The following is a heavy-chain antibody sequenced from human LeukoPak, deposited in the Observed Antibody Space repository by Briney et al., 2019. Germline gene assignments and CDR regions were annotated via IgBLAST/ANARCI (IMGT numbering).Heavy chain of an antibody. V-gene: IGHV4-59*08. CDR3: ARHGNSGTAAFDI. CDR1: GGSISSYY. CDR2: IYYRGST. J-gene: IGHJ3*02. D-gene: IGHD1-26*01. Sequence: SETLSFTCTVSGGSISSYYWSWIRQPPGKGLEWIGLIYYRGSTNYDPSLKSRVTISLDTSKNQFSLKLSSVTAADTAVYYCARHGNSGTAAFDIWGQGTMVTVSS.